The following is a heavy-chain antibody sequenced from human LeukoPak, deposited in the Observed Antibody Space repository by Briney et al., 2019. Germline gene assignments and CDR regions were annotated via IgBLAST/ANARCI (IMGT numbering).Heavy chain of an antibody. CDR3: ARVLAAAGWVFDY. V-gene: IGHV3-21*01. CDR1: GFTFSSYS. Sequence: PGGSLRLSCAASGFTFSSYSMNWVRQAPGKGLEWVSSISSSSSYIYYADSVKGRFTISRDNAKNSLYLQMNSLRAEDTAVYYCARVLAAAGWVFDYWGQGTLVTVSS. D-gene: IGHD6-13*01. J-gene: IGHJ4*02. CDR2: ISSSSSYI.